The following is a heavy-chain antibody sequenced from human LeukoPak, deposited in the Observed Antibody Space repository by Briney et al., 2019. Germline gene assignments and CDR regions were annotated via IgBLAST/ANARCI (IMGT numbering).Heavy chain of an antibody. V-gene: IGHV3-7*01. CDR1: GVTFSRNW. CDR3: ARIGYTSSSNDY. CDR2: INQDGSVI. D-gene: IGHD2-15*01. J-gene: IGHJ4*02. Sequence: GGSLRLSCAASGVTFSRNWMSWVRQAPGKGLEWVANINQDGSVIYYVDSVKGRFTISRDNAKNSLSLQMNSLRIEDTAVYYCARIGYTSSSNDYWGQGTLVTVSS.